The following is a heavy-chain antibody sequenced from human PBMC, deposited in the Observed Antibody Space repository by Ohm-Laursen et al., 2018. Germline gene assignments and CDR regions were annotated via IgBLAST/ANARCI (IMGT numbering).Heavy chain of an antibody. Sequence: SETLSFTCTVSGGSISSFYWSWIRQPPGKGLEWIGHVYYSGSTNYSPSVKSRVTISVDRSKSQFSLKLSSVTAADTAVYYCARQSPSRNYYDDSGYYGPFDFWGQGTLVTVSS. V-gene: IGHV4-59*08. CDR3: ARQSPSRNYYDDSGYYGPFDF. CDR2: VYYSGST. CDR1: GGSISSFY. J-gene: IGHJ4*01. D-gene: IGHD3-22*01.